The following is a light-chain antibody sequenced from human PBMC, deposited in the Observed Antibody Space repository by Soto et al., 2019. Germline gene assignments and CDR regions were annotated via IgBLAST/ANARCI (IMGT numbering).Light chain of an antibody. CDR2: GNS. Sequence: QSVLTQPPSVSGAPGQRVTISCTGSSSNIGAGYDVHWYQQLPGTAPKLLIYGNSNRPSGVPDRFSGSKSGTSASLAITGLQAEDEADYSCQSYDSSLSGYVVFGGGTKLTGL. CDR1: SSNIGAGYD. V-gene: IGLV1-40*01. J-gene: IGLJ2*01. CDR3: QSYDSSLSGYVV.